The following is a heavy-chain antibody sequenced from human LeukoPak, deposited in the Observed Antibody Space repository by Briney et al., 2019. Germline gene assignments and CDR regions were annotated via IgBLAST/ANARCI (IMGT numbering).Heavy chain of an antibody. CDR2: INHSGST. CDR1: GGSFSGYY. CDR3: ASLAEYCSSTSCGDV. D-gene: IGHD2-2*01. J-gene: IGHJ6*04. Sequence: PSETLSLTCAVSGGSFSGYYWSWIRQPPGKGLEWIGEINHSGSTNYNPSLKSRVTISVDTSKNQFSLKLSSVTAADTAVYYCASLAEYCSSTSCGDVWGKGTTVTISS. V-gene: IGHV4-34*01.